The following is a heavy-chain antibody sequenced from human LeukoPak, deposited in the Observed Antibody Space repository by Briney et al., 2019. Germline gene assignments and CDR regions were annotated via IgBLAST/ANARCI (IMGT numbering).Heavy chain of an antibody. CDR3: ARETGYRTYYFDY. CDR2: ISSSSSYI. J-gene: IGHJ4*02. CDR1: GFTFSRSN. D-gene: IGHD5-24*01. V-gene: IGHV3-21*01. Sequence: PGGSLRLSCAASGFTFSRSNMNWVRQAPGKGLEWVSSISSSSSYIYYADSVKGRFTISRDNAKNSLYLQMNSLRAEDTAVYYCARETGYRTYYFDYWGQGTLVTVSS.